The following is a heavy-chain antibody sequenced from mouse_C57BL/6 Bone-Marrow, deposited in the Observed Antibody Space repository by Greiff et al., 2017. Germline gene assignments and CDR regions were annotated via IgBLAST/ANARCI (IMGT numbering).Heavy chain of an antibody. CDR3: ARHPVVAYYAMDY. Sequence: EVKLVESGGGLVQPGGSLKLSCAASGFTFSDYYMYWVRQTPEKRLEWVAYISNGGGSTYYPDTVKGRFTISRDNAKNTLYLQMSRLKSEDTAMYYCARHPVVAYYAMDYWGQGTSVTVSS. CDR2: ISNGGGST. CDR1: GFTFSDYY. D-gene: IGHD1-1*01. J-gene: IGHJ4*01. V-gene: IGHV5-12*01.